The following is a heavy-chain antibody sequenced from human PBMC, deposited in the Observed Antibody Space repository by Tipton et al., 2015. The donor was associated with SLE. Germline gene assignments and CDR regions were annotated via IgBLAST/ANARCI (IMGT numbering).Heavy chain of an antibody. Sequence: SLRLSCAASGFTFSDAWMSWVRQAPGKGLEWVGRIEATTDGGTTDYAAPVKGRFNISRDDSKNTLYLQLNSLKTEDTGVYYCAKDGEDVVATNSFEYWGQGILVTVSS. J-gene: IGHJ4*02. CDR1: GFTFSDAW. V-gene: IGHV3-15*04. D-gene: IGHD5-12*01. CDR2: IEATTDGGTT. CDR3: AKDGEDVVATNSFEY.